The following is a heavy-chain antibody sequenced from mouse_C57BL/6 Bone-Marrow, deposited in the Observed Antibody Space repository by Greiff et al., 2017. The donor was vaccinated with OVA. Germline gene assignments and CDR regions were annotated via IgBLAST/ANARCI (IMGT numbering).Heavy chain of an antibody. J-gene: IGHJ2*01. CDR1: GYTFTDYY. CDR3: SRVKVYYDYDVGDYFDY. V-gene: IGHV1-26*01. D-gene: IGHD2-4*01. CDR2: INPNNGGT. Sequence: VQLQQSGPELVKPGASVKISCKASGYTFTDYYMNWVKQSHGKSLEWIGDINPNNGGTSYNQKFKGKATLTVDKSSSTAYMELRSLTSEDSAVYYCSRVKVYYDYDVGDYFDYWGQGTTLTGSS.